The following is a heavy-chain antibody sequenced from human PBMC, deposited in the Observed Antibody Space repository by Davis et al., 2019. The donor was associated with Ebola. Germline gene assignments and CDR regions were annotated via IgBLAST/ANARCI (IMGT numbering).Heavy chain of an antibody. V-gene: IGHV1-46*01. Sequence: ASVKVSCKASGYSFTHYSFSWVRQAPGQGLEWMGLINPSIGNTSLAQKFQGRVTLTRDTSTSTVHMDLSSLNSEDTAIYYCASGEFVDFWGQGTLVTVSS. CDR2: INPSIGNT. CDR1: GYSFTHYS. J-gene: IGHJ4*02. CDR3: ASGEFVDF. D-gene: IGHD3-10*01.